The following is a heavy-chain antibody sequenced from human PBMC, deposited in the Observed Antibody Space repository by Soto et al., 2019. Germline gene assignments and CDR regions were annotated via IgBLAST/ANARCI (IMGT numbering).Heavy chain of an antibody. J-gene: IGHJ4*02. CDR1: GGSISSYY. D-gene: IGHD6-13*01. CDR3: ARGGEIAAAGHY. Sequence: KASETLSLTCTVSGGSISSYYWSWIRQPPGKGLEWIGYIYYSGSTNYNPSLKSRVTISVDTSKNQFSLKLSSVTAADTAVYYCARGGEIAAAGHYWGQGTLVTVSS. V-gene: IGHV4-59*01. CDR2: IYYSGST.